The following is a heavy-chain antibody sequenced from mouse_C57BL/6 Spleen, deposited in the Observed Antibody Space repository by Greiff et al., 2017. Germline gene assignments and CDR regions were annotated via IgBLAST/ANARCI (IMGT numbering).Heavy chain of an antibody. J-gene: IGHJ1*03. D-gene: IGHD2-5*01. CDR2: INPNNGGT. CDR3: ARIGYSNYWYFDV. CDR1: GYTFTDYN. V-gene: IGHV1-22*01. Sequence: VQLQQSGPELVKPGASVKMSCKASGYTFTDYNMHWVKQSHGKSLEWIGYINPNNGGTSYNQKFQGKATLTVNKSSSTAYMELRSLTSEDSAVYYCARIGYSNYWYFDVWGTGTTVTVSS.